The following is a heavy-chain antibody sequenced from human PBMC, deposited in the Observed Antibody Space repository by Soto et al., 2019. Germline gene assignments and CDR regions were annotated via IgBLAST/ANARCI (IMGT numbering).Heavy chain of an antibody. Sequence: TLSLTCTFSGGSISSFYWSWIRQPAGKGLEWIGRIYSGGRNNYNPSLKSRVTMSVDTSKNQFSLRLSSVTAADTAVYYCAGSFPHGAAAGTRFDYWGQGTLVTVSS. J-gene: IGHJ4*02. CDR1: GGSISSFY. CDR3: AGSFPHGAAAGTRFDY. V-gene: IGHV4-4*07. D-gene: IGHD6-13*01. CDR2: IYSGGRN.